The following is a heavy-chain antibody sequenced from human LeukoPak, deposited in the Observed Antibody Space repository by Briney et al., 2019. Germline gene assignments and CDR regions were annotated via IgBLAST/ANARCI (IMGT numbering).Heavy chain of an antibody. D-gene: IGHD3-10*01. CDR3: ARTMVRGGYFDY. J-gene: IGHJ4*02. CDR1: GFTFSSYE. CDR2: ISSSGSTI. V-gene: IGHV3-48*03. Sequence: GGSLRLSCAASGFTFSSYEMNWVRQAPGKGLEWVSYISSSGSTIYYADSVKGRFTISRDNAKNSLYLQMNSLRAEDTAVYYCARTMVRGGYFDYWGQGTLVTVSS.